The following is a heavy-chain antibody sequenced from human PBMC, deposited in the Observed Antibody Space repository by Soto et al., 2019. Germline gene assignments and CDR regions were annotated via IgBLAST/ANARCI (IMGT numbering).Heavy chain of an antibody. CDR1: GYTFTSYG. CDR3: AREYVDTAMVTEGVGFDP. D-gene: IGHD5-18*01. Sequence: ASVKVSCKASGYTFTSYGISWVRQAPGQGLEWMGWISAYNGNTNYAQKLQGRVTMTTDTSTSTAYMELRSLRSDDTAVYYCAREYVDTAMVTEGVGFDPWGQGTLVTVSS. J-gene: IGHJ5*02. V-gene: IGHV1-18*04. CDR2: ISAYNGNT.